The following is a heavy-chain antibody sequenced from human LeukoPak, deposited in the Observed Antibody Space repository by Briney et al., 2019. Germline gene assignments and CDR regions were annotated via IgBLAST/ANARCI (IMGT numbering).Heavy chain of an antibody. J-gene: IGHJ6*03. V-gene: IGHV4-39*07. CDR1: GGSISSNGYY. CDR2: IYYSGGT. CDR3: ARGRTTLFYGKGYYMDV. D-gene: IGHD1-1*01. Sequence: SETLSLTCTVSGGSISSNGYYWAWFRQPPGKGLEWIGSIYYSGGTYYNPSLKSRVTISVDTSKNQFSLKLSSVTAADTAVYYCARGRTTLFYGKGYYMDVWGKGTTVTVSS.